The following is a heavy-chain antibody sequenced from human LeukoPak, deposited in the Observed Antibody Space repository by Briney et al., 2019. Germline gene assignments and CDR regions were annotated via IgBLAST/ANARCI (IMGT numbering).Heavy chain of an antibody. CDR3: AKAWPAAGTFDS. CDR2: VSNDGGDK. D-gene: IGHD6-13*01. CDR1: EFTFSSYA. J-gene: IGHJ4*02. Sequence: GGSRRLSGAASEFTFSSYAMHGVPQSPGKGLEGVALVSNDGGDKYYADSVKGRFTISRDTSKNTLYLQMNTLRVEDTAVYYCAKAWPAAGTFDSWGQGSLVTVSS. V-gene: IGHV3-30*18.